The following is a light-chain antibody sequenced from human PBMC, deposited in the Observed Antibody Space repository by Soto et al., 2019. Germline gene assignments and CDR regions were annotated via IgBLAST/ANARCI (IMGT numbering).Light chain of an antibody. CDR2: DAS. Sequence: EIVLTQSPATLSLSPGERATLSCRASQSVSSYLAWYQQKPGQAPRLLIYDASNRATGIPARFSGSGSGTAFTLTISSREPEDFAVYYCQQRSNWPPMYTFGQGTKLEIK. CDR1: QSVSSY. J-gene: IGKJ2*01. V-gene: IGKV3-11*01. CDR3: QQRSNWPPMYT.